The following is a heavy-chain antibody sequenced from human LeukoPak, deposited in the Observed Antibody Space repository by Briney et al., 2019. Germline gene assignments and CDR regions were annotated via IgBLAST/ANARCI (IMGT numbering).Heavy chain of an antibody. CDR2: IYPGDSDT. Sequence: GEPLKISCKGSGYSFTSYWIGWVRQVPGKGLEWMGIIYPGDSDTRYSPSFQGQVTISADKSISTAYLQWSSLKASDTAMYYCARHGVDIVATEGLGMDVWGQGTTVTVSS. J-gene: IGHJ6*02. V-gene: IGHV5-51*01. D-gene: IGHD5-12*01. CDR3: ARHGVDIVATEGLGMDV. CDR1: GYSFTSYW.